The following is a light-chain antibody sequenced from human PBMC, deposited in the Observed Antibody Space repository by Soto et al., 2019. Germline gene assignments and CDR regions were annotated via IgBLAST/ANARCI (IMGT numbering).Light chain of an antibody. CDR1: QSVSSN. Sequence: EIVMTQSPATLSVSPGERATLSCRASQSVSSNLAWYQQKPGQAPRLLIYGASTRATGIPARFSGSGSGTEFTLTISSLQPDDSGTYFCQQSYMTPRTFGQGTKVEI. CDR2: GAS. V-gene: IGKV3-15*01. J-gene: IGKJ1*01. CDR3: QQSYMTPRT.